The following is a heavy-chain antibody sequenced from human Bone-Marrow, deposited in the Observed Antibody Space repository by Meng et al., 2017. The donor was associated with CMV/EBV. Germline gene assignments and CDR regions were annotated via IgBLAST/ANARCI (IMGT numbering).Heavy chain of an antibody. D-gene: IGHD3-3*01. V-gene: IGHV4-39*07. CDR1: GGSISSSSYY. J-gene: IGHJ5*02. CDR2: INHSGST. CDR3: ARGITIFGVDHLDWFDP. Sequence: GSLRLSCTVSGGSISSSSYYWGWIRQPPGKGLEWIGEINHSGSTNYNPSLKSRVTISVDTSKNQFSLKLSSVTAADTAVYYCARGITIFGVDHLDWFDPWGQGTLVTVSS.